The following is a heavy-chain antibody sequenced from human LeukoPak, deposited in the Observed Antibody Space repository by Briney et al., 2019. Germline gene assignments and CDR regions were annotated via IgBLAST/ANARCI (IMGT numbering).Heavy chain of an antibody. CDR3: ARAKGVGVLG. V-gene: IGHV4-30-4*08. J-gene: IGHJ4*02. CDR2: IYYSGST. CDR1: GGSISSGDYY. Sequence: SETLSLTCTVSGGSISSGDYYWSWIRQPPGKGLEWIGYIYYSGSTYYNPSLKSRVTISVDTSKNQFSLKLSSVTAADTAVYYCARAKGVGVLGWGQGTLATVSS. D-gene: IGHD1-26*01.